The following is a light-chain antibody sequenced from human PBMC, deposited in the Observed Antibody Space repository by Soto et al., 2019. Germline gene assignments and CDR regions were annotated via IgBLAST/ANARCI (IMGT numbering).Light chain of an antibody. CDR1: TSDVGAYNY. CDR2: EVS. CDR3: ATWDDSLNGWV. J-gene: IGLJ3*02. V-gene: IGLV2-14*01. Sequence: QSVLTQPASVSGSPGQSITISCTGSTSDVGAYNYVSWYKHHPGQAPQLMIYEVSNRPSGVSNRFSGSKSGNTASLTISGLQADDEGDYYCATWDDSLNGWVFGGGTKVTVL.